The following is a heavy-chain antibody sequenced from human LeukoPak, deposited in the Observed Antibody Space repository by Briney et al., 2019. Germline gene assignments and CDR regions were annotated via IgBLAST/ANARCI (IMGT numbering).Heavy chain of an antibody. D-gene: IGHD3-22*01. CDR1: GGSISSGSYY. V-gene: IGHV4-61*02. CDR2: IYTSGST. Sequence: NPSQTLSLTCTVSGGSISSGSYYWSWIRQPAGKGLEWIGRIYTSGSTNYNPSLKSRVTISVDTSKNQFSLKLSSVTAADTAVYYCARDPYYYSTGYWDYWGQGRLVTVSS. J-gene: IGHJ4*02. CDR3: ARDPYYYSTGYWDY.